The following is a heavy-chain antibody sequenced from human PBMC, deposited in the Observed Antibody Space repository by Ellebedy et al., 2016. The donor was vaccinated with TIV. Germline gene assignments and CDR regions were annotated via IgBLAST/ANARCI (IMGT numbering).Heavy chain of an antibody. CDR3: AKQQSRGINYFDH. D-gene: IGHD3-10*01. J-gene: IGHJ4*02. Sequence: GESLKISCAASGFTFSTYGFHWVRQAPDNGLEWVAVISNNGDSKFYADSVRGRFTISRDSPKNTVYLQMNSLRGEDTAVYYCAKQQSRGINYFDHWGQGTLVTVSS. V-gene: IGHV3-30*18. CDR1: GFTFSTYG. CDR2: ISNNGDSK.